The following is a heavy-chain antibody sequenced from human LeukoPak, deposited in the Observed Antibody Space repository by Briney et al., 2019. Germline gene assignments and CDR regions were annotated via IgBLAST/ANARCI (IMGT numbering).Heavy chain of an antibody. D-gene: IGHD3-3*01. CDR2: IYYSGST. V-gene: IGHV4-59*01. J-gene: IGHJ3*02. CDR3: ARRRYDFWSGYSTDAFDI. Sequence: SETLSLTCTVSGGSISSYYWSWIRQPPGKGLEWIGCIYYSGSTNYNPSLKSRVTISVDTSKNQFSLKLSSVTAADTAVYYCARRRYDFWSGYSTDAFDIWGQGTMVTVSS. CDR1: GGSISSYY.